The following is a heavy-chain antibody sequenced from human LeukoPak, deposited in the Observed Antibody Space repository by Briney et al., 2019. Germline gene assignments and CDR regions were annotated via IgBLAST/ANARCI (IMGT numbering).Heavy chain of an antibody. D-gene: IGHD1-26*01. Sequence: PGGSLRLSCAASGFTFSSYAMSWVCHAPGTGLECGSAISGSGGSTYYEDSVKGRFTISTDNYKNTLHLQMNRLRAEDTAVYYCAKIGPTGATQSGHPIDYWGQGPLVTVSS. CDR2: ISGSGGST. CDR1: GFTFSSYA. V-gene: IGHV3-23*01. CDR3: AKIGPTGATQSGHPIDY. J-gene: IGHJ4*02.